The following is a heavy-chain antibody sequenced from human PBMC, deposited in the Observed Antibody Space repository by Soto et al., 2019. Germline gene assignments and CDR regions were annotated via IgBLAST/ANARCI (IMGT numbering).Heavy chain of an antibody. D-gene: IGHD3-22*01. CDR3: ARMALYDSGGYYLFYFDY. V-gene: IGHV2-70*11. Sequence: SGPTLVNPTQTLTLTCTFSGFSLSTRGMGVSWIRQPPGKALEWLARIDWDDDKYYSTSLKTRLTISKDTSKNPVVLTITNLDPVDTATYYCARMALYDSGGYYLFYFDYWGPGTLVTVSS. J-gene: IGHJ4*02. CDR2: IDWDDDK. CDR1: GFSLSTRGMG.